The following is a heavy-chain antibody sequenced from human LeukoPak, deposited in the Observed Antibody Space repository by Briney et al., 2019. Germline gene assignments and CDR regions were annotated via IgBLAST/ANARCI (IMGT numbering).Heavy chain of an antibody. CDR2: IYYSGST. D-gene: IGHD3-3*01. J-gene: IGHJ3*02. V-gene: IGHV4-38-2*02. CDR1: GYSISSGYY. Sequence: SETLSLTCTVSGYSISSGYYWGWIRQPPGKGLEWIGYIYYSGSTYYNPSLKSRVTISVDTSKNQFSLKLSSVTAADTAVYYCARGGLNYDFWSGYYSAFDIWGQGTMVTVSS. CDR3: ARGGLNYDFWSGYYSAFDI.